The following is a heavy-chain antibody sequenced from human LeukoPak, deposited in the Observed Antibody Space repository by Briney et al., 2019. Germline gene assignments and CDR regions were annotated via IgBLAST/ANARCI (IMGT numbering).Heavy chain of an antibody. CDR2: LSGSGITT. CDR1: GFTFSNSA. Sequence: GGSLRLSCAASGFTFSNSAMSWVRQAPGKGLEWVSTLSGSGITTYYADSVKGRFTISRDNSKNTLYLQMNSLRAEDTAVYYCAKDLNSESYPEIYYFDYWGQGTLVTVSS. J-gene: IGHJ4*02. V-gene: IGHV3-23*01. D-gene: IGHD1-26*01. CDR3: AKDLNSESYPEIYYFDY.